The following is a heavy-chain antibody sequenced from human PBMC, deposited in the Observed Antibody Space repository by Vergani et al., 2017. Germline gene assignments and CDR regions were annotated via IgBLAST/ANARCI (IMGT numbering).Heavy chain of an antibody. Sequence: VQLVESGGGLVQPGRSLRLSCAASGFTFSSYAMHWVRQAPGKGLEWVAFIRYDGSNKYYADSVKGRFTISRDNSKNTLYLQMNSLRAEDTAVYYCAKEPDYWGQGTLVTVSS. V-gene: IGHV3-30*02. CDR1: GFTFSSYA. J-gene: IGHJ4*02. CDR3: AKEPDY. CDR2: IRYDGSNK.